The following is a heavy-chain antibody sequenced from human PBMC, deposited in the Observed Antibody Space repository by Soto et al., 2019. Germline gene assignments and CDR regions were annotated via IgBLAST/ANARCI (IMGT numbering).Heavy chain of an antibody. D-gene: IGHD2-21*02. J-gene: IGHJ3*01. Sequence: EVQLVESEGGLVQRGGSLRLSCAASGFTFNYYWMHWVRQAPGQGLVWVAHIQNDGSRTTYADSVKGRFTISRDNAKNTMELQMNSLRAEDTAVYYCARGDLGGFDLWGQGTTVTVSS. CDR2: IQNDGSRT. V-gene: IGHV3-74*01. CDR1: GFTFNYYW. CDR3: ARGDLGGFDL.